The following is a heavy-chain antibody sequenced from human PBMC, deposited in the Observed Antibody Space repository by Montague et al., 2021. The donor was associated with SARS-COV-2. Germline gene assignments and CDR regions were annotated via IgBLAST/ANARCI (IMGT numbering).Heavy chain of an antibody. Sequence: SETLSLTCTVSGGSVISDTYFWSWIRQPPGKGLEWIAYIYDSDTANNXPSFWSRVSMSSDRSKNQFSLKLTSVTPADTAVYYCARAANILSGFYNRPFEYWGQGILVTVSS. CDR3: ARAANILSGFYNRPFEY. CDR2: IYDSDTA. D-gene: IGHD3-9*01. V-gene: IGHV4-61*01. J-gene: IGHJ4*02. CDR1: GGSVISDTYF.